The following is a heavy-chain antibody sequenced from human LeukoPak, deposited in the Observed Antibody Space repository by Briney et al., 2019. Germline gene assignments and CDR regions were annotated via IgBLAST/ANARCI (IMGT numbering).Heavy chain of an antibody. CDR2: FYPEDGET. D-gene: IGHD4-23*01. Sequence: RASVKVSCKVSGYTLTELSMHWVRQAPGKGVEWMGGFYPEDGETIYAQKFQGRVTMTEDTSTNTAYMEQSRLRSAGTAVYYFATTTGMVTCLYGGQGALVTVSS. V-gene: IGHV1-24*01. J-gene: IGHJ4*02. CDR3: ATTTGMVTCLY. CDR1: GYTLTELS.